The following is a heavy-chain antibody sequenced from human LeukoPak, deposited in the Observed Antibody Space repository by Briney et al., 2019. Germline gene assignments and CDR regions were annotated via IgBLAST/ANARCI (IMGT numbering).Heavy chain of an antibody. J-gene: IGHJ4*02. CDR2: ISGSGTST. CDR1: GFTFRSYA. CDR3: AKGYPTPIDY. Sequence: GESLRLSCAASGFTFRSYAMSWVRQAPGKGLEWVSAISGSGTSTYFADSVKGRFTISRDNSKNTLYLQMNSLRAEDTAVYYCAKGYPTPIDYWGQGTLVTVSS. D-gene: IGHD2-15*01. V-gene: IGHV3-23*01.